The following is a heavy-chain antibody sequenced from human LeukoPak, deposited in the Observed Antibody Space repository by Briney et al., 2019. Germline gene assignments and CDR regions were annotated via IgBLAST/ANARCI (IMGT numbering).Heavy chain of an antibody. CDR2: IYYSGST. Sequence: SETLSLTCTVSGDSINSYYWSWIRQPPGKGLEWIGYIYYSGSTNYNPSLKRRVTISVDTSKNQFSLKLSSVTAADTAVYYCAIHQKVGPTIDYWGQGTLVTVSS. CDR1: GDSINSYY. V-gene: IGHV4-59*08. D-gene: IGHD1-26*01. J-gene: IGHJ4*02. CDR3: AIHQKVGPTIDY.